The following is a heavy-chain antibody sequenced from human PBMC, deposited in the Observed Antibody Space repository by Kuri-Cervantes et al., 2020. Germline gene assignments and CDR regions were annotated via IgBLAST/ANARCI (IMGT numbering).Heavy chain of an antibody. CDR2: IGTAGDT. CDR1: GFTFSSYD. Sequence: GGSLRLSCAASGFTFSSYDMYWVRQVTGKGLEWVSAIGTAGDTYYLDSVKGRFTISRDNSKNTLYLQMNSLRAEDTAVYYCAREGRGSSWSGGEYYYYYMDVWGKGTTVTVSS. CDR3: AREGRGSSWSGGEYYYYYMDV. V-gene: IGHV3-13*01. J-gene: IGHJ6*03. D-gene: IGHD6-13*01.